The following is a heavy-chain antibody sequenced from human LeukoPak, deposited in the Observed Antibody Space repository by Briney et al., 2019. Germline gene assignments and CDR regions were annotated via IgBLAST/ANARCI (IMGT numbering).Heavy chain of an antibody. J-gene: IGHJ6*03. CDR3: AKNRGVAVNYYYMDV. Sequence: GGSLRLSCAASGFIFSSYGMHWVHQAPGQGPEWVAFLRFDGSNKNYADSVKGRFTISRDNSKNTVVLQMNSLRSEDTAVYYCAKNRGVAVNYYYMDVWGKGTTVIVSS. V-gene: IGHV3-30*02. CDR2: LRFDGSNK. D-gene: IGHD6-19*01. CDR1: GFIFSSYG.